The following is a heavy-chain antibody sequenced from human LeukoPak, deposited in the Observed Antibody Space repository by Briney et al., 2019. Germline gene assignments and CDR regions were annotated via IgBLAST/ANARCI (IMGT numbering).Heavy chain of an antibody. CDR2: ISSSGSTI. CDR1: GFTFSDYY. Sequence: PGGSLRLSCAASGFTFSDYYMSWIRQAPGKGLEWVSYISSSGSTIYYADSVKGRFTIPRDNAKNSLYLQMNSLRAEDTAVYYCARDPHHCTNGVCYTRFDYWGQGTLVTVSS. CDR3: ARDPHHCTNGVCYTRFDY. D-gene: IGHD2-8*01. J-gene: IGHJ4*02. V-gene: IGHV3-11*01.